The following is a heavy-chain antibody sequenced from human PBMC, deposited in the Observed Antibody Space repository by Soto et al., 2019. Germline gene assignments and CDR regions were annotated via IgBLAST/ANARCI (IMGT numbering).Heavy chain of an antibody. J-gene: IGHJ5*02. V-gene: IGHV4-34*01. D-gene: IGHD3-9*01. Sequence: SETLSLTCAVYGGSFSGYYWSWIRQPPGKGLEWIGEINHSGSTNYNPSLKSRVTISVDTSKNQFSLKLSSVTAADTAVYYCARVPSAYDILTGYRFDPWGQGTLVTVSS. CDR1: GGSFSGYY. CDR3: ARVPSAYDILTGYRFDP. CDR2: INHSGST.